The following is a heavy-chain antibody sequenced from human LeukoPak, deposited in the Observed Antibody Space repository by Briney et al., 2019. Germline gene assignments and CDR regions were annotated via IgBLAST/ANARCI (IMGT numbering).Heavy chain of an antibody. CDR3: APSAREYYFDY. J-gene: IGHJ4*02. CDR2: INPKNGGT. Sequence: ASVKVSCKASGYTFIDYHIHWVRQAPGQGLEWMGWINPKNGGTRLAQRLQGRVTMTRDTSTGTVYMELSRLRSDDTAFYYCAPSAREYYFDYWGQGTLVTVSS. CDR1: GYTFIDYH. V-gene: IGHV1-2*02.